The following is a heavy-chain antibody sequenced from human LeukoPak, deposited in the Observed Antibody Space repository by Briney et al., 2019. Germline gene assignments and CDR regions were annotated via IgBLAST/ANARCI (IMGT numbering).Heavy chain of an antibody. V-gene: IGHV4-59*01. J-gene: IGHJ4*02. CDR3: ARGEDGDLFDY. CDR2: IYYSGST. CDR1: GGSISSYY. D-gene: IGHD4-17*01. Sequence: SSETLSLTCTVSGGSISSYYWSWIRQPPGKGLEWIGYIYYSGSTNYNPSLKSRVTISVDTSKNQFSLKLSSVTAGDTAVYYCARGEDGDLFDYWGQGTLVTVSS.